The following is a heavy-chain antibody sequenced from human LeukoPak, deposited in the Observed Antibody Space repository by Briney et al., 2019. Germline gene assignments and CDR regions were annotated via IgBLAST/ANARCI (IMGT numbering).Heavy chain of an antibody. Sequence: GGSLRLSCAASGFTFSTYSMNWVRQAPGKGLEGVSSIGSSSTSFPYADSVKGRFTISRDNAKNSLYLQMNSLRAEDTAVYYCATYAAPYDFWSGFYPDYWGQGILVTVSS. D-gene: IGHD3-3*01. CDR2: IGSSSTSF. J-gene: IGHJ4*02. V-gene: IGHV3-21*01. CDR3: ATYAAPYDFWSGFYPDY. CDR1: GFTFSTYS.